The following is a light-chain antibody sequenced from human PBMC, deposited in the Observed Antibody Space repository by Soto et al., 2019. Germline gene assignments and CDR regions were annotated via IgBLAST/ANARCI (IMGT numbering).Light chain of an antibody. CDR3: QKYNSSPYT. CDR2: AAS. V-gene: IGKV1-27*01. CDR1: QGISNY. J-gene: IGKJ3*01. Sequence: DNQMTQSPSSLSASVGDRVTITCRASQGISNYLAWYQQKPGKVPKLLIHAASTLQSGAPSRFSGSGSGTDFTLSISSLQPEDVATYYCQKYNSSPYTFGHGTKVDIK.